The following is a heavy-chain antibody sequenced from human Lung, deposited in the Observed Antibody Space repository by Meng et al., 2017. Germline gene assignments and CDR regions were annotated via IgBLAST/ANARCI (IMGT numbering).Heavy chain of an antibody. Sequence: GSWLLGPSGILSPHWPFYGGSISGSYWSWIRQSPAKGLEWIGKINHGGSTNYNPSLESRVTISVDTPKNQFSLRLTSMTVADTAVYYCARERHSTIIRGVIDFWGQGALVTVSS. CDR2: INHGGST. V-gene: IGHV4-34*01. J-gene: IGHJ4*02. D-gene: IGHD3-10*01. CDR3: ARERHSTIIRGVIDF. CDR1: GGSISGSY.